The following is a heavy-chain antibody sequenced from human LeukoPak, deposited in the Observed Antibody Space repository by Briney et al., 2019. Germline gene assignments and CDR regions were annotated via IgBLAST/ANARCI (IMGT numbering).Heavy chain of an antibody. CDR2: IYYSGST. J-gene: IGHJ4*02. V-gene: IGHV4-59*12. CDR3: ARGVGIGYGDYGYFDY. D-gene: IGHD4-17*01. CDR1: GGSISSYY. Sequence: SETLSLTCTVSGGSISSYYWSWIRQPPGKGLEWIGYIYYSGSTNYNPSLKSRVTISVDTSKNQFSLKLSSVTAADTAVYYCARGVGIGYGDYGYFDYWGQGTLVTVSS.